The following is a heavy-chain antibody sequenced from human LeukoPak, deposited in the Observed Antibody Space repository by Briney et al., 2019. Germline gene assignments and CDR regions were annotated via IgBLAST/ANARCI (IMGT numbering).Heavy chain of an antibody. Sequence: PSQTLSLTCTVSGGSISSGSYYWGWVRQPPGKGLEWIGYIYYSGSTNYNPSLKSRVTISVDTSKNQFSLKLSSVTAADTAVYYCARQTLPTYYYDSSGYLEWGQGTLVTVSS. V-gene: IGHV4-61*01. D-gene: IGHD3-22*01. CDR3: ARQTLPTYYYDSSGYLE. J-gene: IGHJ4*02. CDR2: IYYSGST. CDR1: GGSISSGSYY.